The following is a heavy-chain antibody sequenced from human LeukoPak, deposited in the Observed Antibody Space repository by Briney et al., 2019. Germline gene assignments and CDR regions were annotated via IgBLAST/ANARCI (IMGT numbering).Heavy chain of an antibody. J-gene: IGHJ6*02. CDR3: ARYYGSGSYRSGMDV. Sequence: SETLSLTCAVYGGSFSGYYWSWIRQPPGKGLEWIGEINHSGSTNYNPSLKSRVTISVDTSKNQFSLKLSSVTAADTAVYYCARYYGSGSYRSGMDVWGQGTTVTASS. D-gene: IGHD3-10*01. CDR1: GGSFSGYY. V-gene: IGHV4-34*01. CDR2: INHSGST.